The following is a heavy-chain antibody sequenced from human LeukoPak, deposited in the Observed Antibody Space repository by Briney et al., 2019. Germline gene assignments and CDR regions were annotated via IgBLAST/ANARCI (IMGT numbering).Heavy chain of an antibody. CDR2: INHSGST. CDR1: GGSFSGYY. CDR3: ARGGDIVVAPYYYYGMDV. V-gene: IGHV4-34*01. Sequence: PSETLSLTCAVYGGSFSGYYWSWIRQPPGKGLEWIGEINHSGSTNYNPSLKSRVTISVDTSKNQFSLKLSSVTAADTAVYYCARGGDIVVAPYYYYGMDVWGKGTTATVSS. D-gene: IGHD2-15*01. J-gene: IGHJ6*04.